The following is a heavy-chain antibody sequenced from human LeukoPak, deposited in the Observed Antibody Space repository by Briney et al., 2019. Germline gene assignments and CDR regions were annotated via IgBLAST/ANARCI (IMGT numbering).Heavy chain of an antibody. J-gene: IGHJ5*02. D-gene: IGHD2-2*01. Sequence: ASVKVSCKASGYTFTGYYMHWVRQAPGQGLEWMGWINPNSGGTNYAQKFQGRVTMTRDTSISTAYMELSRLRSDDTAVYYCARVPGYCSSTSCYYWFDPWGQGTLVTVSS. CDR1: GYTFTGYY. CDR3: ARVPGYCSSTSCYYWFDP. CDR2: INPNSGGT. V-gene: IGHV1-2*02.